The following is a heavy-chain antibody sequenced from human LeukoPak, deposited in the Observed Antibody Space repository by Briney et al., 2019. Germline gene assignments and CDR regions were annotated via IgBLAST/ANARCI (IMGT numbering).Heavy chain of an antibody. CDR2: ISGSGGTT. D-gene: IGHD3-9*01. V-gene: IGHV3-23*01. CDR3: AKGLRYSGRSYYYYGMDV. J-gene: IGHJ6*02. CDR1: GFTFSIYA. Sequence: PGGSLRLSCAASGFTFSIYAMSWVRQAPGKGLEWVSGISGSGGTTYYADSVKGRFTISRDNSKNMLYLQMNSLRAEDTAAYYCAKGLRYSGRSYYYYGMDVWGQGTTVTVSS.